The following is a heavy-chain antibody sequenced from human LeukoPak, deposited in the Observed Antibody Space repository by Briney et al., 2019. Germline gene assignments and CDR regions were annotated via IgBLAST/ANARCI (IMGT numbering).Heavy chain of an antibody. CDR2: ISGSGVYT. Sequence: GGSLRLSCAASGFTFNSHAMSWVRQAPGKGLEWDSTISGSGVYTFNADSVKGRFIISTDNSKNMLYLQLNSLRAEDTAVYYCARDRGRSGNYRHFDYWGQGTLVTVSS. J-gene: IGHJ4*02. CDR1: GFTFNSHA. CDR3: ARDRGRSGNYRHFDY. V-gene: IGHV3-23*01. D-gene: IGHD1-26*01.